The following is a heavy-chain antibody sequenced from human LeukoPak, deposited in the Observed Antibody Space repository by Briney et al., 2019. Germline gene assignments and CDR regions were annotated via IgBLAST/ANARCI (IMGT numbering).Heavy chain of an antibody. CDR3: ARQFIDYNILTGYYSYFDY. CDR1: GFTFSSYS. CDR2: ISGSSSYI. V-gene: IGHV3-21*01. Sequence: GGSLRLSCAASGFTFSSYSMNWVRQAPGKGLEWVSSISGSSSYIYYADSVKGRFTISRDNAKNSLYLQMNSLRAEDTAVYYCARQFIDYNILTGYYSYFDYWGQGTLVTVSS. J-gene: IGHJ4*02. D-gene: IGHD3-9*01.